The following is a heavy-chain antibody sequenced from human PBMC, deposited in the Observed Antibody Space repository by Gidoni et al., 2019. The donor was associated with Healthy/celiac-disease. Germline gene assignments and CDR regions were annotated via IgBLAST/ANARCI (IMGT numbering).Heavy chain of an antibody. CDR3: ARWGIDCSSTSCYPRNWFDP. CDR1: GGSSSGSY. V-gene: IGHV4-34*01. D-gene: IGHD2-2*01. CDR2: INHSGRT. Sequence: QVQLQQCGSGLLKPSETLSLTCAVYGGSSSGSYCGWIRQPPGKGLEWIGEINHSGRTSYNPSLKSRVTISVDTSKNQFSLKLSSVTAADTAVYYCARWGIDCSSTSCYPRNWFDPWGQGTLVTVSS. J-gene: IGHJ5*02.